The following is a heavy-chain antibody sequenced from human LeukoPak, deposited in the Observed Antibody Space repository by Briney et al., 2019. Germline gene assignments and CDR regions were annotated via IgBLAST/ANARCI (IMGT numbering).Heavy chain of an antibody. CDR3: ARDTCGGDCDRGPDY. Sequence: GGSLRLSCAASGFTFSSHGMHWVRQAPGKGLEWVAVIWYDGSNKYYADSVKGRFTISRDNSKNTLYLQMNSLRVEDTAVYYCARDTCGGDCDRGPDYWGQGTPVTVSS. J-gene: IGHJ4*02. D-gene: IGHD2-21*02. CDR1: GFTFSSHG. V-gene: IGHV3-33*01. CDR2: IWYDGSNK.